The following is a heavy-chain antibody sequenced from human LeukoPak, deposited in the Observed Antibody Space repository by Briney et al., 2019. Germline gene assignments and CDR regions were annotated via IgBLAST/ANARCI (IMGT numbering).Heavy chain of an antibody. Sequence: GGSLRLSCAASGFTFTRYWMSWVRQAPGKGLEWVANINENGSEKKYLDSVKGRFTISRDNAKNSLYLQMNSLRAEDTAVYYCARDGFYSGYVYWGQGTLVTVSS. CDR2: INENGSEK. CDR1: GFTFTRYW. J-gene: IGHJ4*02. CDR3: ARDGFYSGYVY. D-gene: IGHD5-12*01. V-gene: IGHV3-7*01.